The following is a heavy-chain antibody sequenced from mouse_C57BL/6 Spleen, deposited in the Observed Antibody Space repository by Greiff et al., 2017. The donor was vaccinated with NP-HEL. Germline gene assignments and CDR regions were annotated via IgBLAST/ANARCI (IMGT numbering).Heavy chain of an antibody. J-gene: IGHJ2*01. CDR1: GYTFTDYY. CDR2: INPNNGGT. D-gene: IGHD1-1*01. CDR3: ATIYYYGSSSDY. V-gene: IGHV1-26*01. Sequence: EVQLQQSGPELVKPGASVKISCKASGYTFTDYYMNWVKQSHGKSLEWIGDINPNNGGTSYNQKFKGKATLTVDKSSSTAYMELRSLTSEDSAVYYCATIYYYGSSSDYWGQGTTLTVSS.